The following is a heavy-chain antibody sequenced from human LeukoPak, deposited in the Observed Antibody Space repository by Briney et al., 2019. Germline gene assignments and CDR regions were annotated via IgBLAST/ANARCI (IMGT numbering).Heavy chain of an antibody. Sequence: GASVKVSCKASGYTFTSYGISWVRQAPGQGLEWMGWISAYNGNTNYAQKLQGRVTMTTDTSTSTAYMELRSLRSDDTAVYYCARDPLLTTVVTLGAFDIWGQGTMVTVSS. V-gene: IGHV1-18*01. D-gene: IGHD4-23*01. CDR1: GYTFTSYG. CDR2: ISAYNGNT. CDR3: ARDPLLTTVVTLGAFDI. J-gene: IGHJ3*02.